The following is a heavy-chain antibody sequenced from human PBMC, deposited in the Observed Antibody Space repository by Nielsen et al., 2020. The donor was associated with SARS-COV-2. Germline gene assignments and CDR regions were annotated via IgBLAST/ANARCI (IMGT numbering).Heavy chain of an antibody. CDR3: ARGLRSRSGFDP. D-gene: IGHD6-13*01. Sequence: GESLKISCAASGFTFSSYGMHWVRQAPGKGLEWVAVIWYDGSNKYYADSVKGRFTISRDNSKNTLYLQMNSLRAEDTAVYYCARGLRSRSGFDPWGQGTLVTVSS. CDR2: IWYDGSNK. J-gene: IGHJ5*02. V-gene: IGHV3-33*01. CDR1: GFTFSSYG.